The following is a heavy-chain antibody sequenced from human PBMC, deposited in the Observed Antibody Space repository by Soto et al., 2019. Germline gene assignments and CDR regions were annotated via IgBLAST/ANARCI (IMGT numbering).Heavy chain of an antibody. Sequence: ASVKVSCKASGYTFTGYYMHWVRQAPGQGLEWMGWINPSSGNTKYAQKFQGRVTITRDTSASTAYMELSSLRSEDTAVYYCARSYQNEWASSGWYGYWGQGTLVTVSS. D-gene: IGHD6-19*01. CDR3: ARSYQNEWASSGWYGY. V-gene: IGHV1-2*02. CDR1: GYTFTGYY. J-gene: IGHJ4*02. CDR2: INPSSGNT.